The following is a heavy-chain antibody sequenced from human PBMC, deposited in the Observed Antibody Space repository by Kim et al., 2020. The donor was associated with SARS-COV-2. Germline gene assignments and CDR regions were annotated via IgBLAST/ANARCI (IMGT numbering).Heavy chain of an antibody. CDR2: IYYSGST. CDR3: ASQAVFGVVNENGFDY. Sequence: SETLSLTCTVSGGSISSSSYYWGWIRQPPGKGLEWIGSIYYSGSTYYNPSLKSRVTISVDTSKNQFSLKLSSVTAADTAVYYCASQAVFGVVNENGFDYWGQGTLVTVSS. D-gene: IGHD3-3*01. V-gene: IGHV4-39*01. CDR1: GGSISSSSYY. J-gene: IGHJ4*02.